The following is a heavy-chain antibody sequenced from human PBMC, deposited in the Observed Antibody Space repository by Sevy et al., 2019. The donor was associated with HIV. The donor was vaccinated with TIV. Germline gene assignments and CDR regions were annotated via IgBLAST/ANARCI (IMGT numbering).Heavy chain of an antibody. CDR3: AEDSPCRGDCCFLDS. CDR2: ILPISGLV. D-gene: IGHD2-21*01. J-gene: IGHJ4*02. CDR1: GGTLNNYG. V-gene: IGHV1-69*13. Sequence: ASVKVSCEASGGTLNNYGINWVRQAPGQGLQWMGGILPISGLVNYGQNLQSRVTITADESTGTVYMELSSLRSEDTAVYYCAEDSPCRGDCCFLDSWGQGTLVTVSS.